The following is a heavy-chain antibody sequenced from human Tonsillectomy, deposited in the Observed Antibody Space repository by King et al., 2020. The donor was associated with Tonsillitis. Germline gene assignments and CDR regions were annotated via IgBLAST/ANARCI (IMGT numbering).Heavy chain of an antibody. CDR3: ASGGANWY. Sequence: VQLVESGGGLAQPGGSLRLSCAASGFTFSSYAMNWVRQAPGKGLEWVSTISGSGGSTYYADSVKGRFTISRDNSKNTRYLEMNSLRAEDTAVYYCASGGANWYWGQGTLVTVSS. D-gene: IGHD4/OR15-4a*01. V-gene: IGHV3-23*04. CDR1: GFTFSSYA. J-gene: IGHJ4*02. CDR2: ISGSGGST.